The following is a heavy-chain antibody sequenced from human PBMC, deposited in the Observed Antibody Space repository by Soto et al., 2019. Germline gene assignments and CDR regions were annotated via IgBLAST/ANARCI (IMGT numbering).Heavy chain of an antibody. CDR2: INPNSGGT. CDR1: GYTFTGYY. J-gene: IGHJ6*03. CDR3: ARAGPSDILTGYPLYYYMDV. D-gene: IGHD3-9*01. V-gene: IGHV1-2*04. Sequence: GASVKVSCKASGYTFTGYYMHWVRQAPGQGLEWMGWINPNSGGTNYAQKFQGWVTMTRDTSISTAYMELSRLRSDDTAVYYCARAGPSDILTGYPLYYYMDVWGKGTTVTVSS.